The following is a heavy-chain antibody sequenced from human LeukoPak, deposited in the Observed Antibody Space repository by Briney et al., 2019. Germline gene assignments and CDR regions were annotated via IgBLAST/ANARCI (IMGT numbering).Heavy chain of an antibody. CDR1: GFTSSNAW. Sequence: PGGSLRLSCAASGFTSSNAWMSWVRQAPGKGLEWVGRIKSKTDGGTTDYAAPVKGRFTISRDDSKNTLYLQMNSLKTEDTAVYYCTTEEQQLVRGTFDYWGQGTLVTVSS. J-gene: IGHJ4*02. CDR2: IKSKTDGGTT. D-gene: IGHD6-13*01. CDR3: TTEEQQLVRGTFDY. V-gene: IGHV3-15*01.